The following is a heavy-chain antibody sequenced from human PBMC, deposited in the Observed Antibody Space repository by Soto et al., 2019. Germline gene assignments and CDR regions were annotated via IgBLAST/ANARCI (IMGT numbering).Heavy chain of an antibody. CDR2: INAGNGNT. CDR1: GYSFTSYA. CDR3: ARVTHSGWLYY. Sequence: GALVKVSWKASGYSFTSYAIHWERQAPGQRLEWMGWINAGNGNTKYSQKFQGRVTITRDTSASTAYMELSSLRSEDTAVYYCARVTHSGWLYYWGQGTLVTVSS. V-gene: IGHV1-3*01. J-gene: IGHJ4*02. D-gene: IGHD6-19*01.